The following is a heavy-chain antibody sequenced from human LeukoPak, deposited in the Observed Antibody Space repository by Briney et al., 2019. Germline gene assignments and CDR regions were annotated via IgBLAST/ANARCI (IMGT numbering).Heavy chain of an antibody. J-gene: IGHJ6*03. Sequence: ALVKVSCKASGYTFTSYDINWVRQATGEGLEWMGWMNPNSGNTGYAQKFQGRVTITRNTSISTAYMELSSLRSEGTAVYYCARGYQLLYFYYYYYMDVWGKGTTVTVSS. CDR2: MNPNSGNT. D-gene: IGHD2-2*02. V-gene: IGHV1-8*03. CDR1: GYTFTSYD. CDR3: ARGYQLLYFYYYYYMDV.